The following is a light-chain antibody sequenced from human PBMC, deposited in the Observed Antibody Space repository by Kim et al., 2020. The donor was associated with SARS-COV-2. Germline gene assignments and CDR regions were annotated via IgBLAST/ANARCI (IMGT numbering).Light chain of an antibody. V-gene: IGKV1-27*01. J-gene: IGKJ1*01. Sequence: TAVGDRVTITCRASRGIGNYLAWYQQKPGNPPKLLIYAASALHSGVPSRFSGSGSGTEFTLTITSLQPEDGATYYCQKFNAAPRTFGQGTKVDIK. CDR2: AAS. CDR3: QKFNAAPRT. CDR1: RGIGNY.